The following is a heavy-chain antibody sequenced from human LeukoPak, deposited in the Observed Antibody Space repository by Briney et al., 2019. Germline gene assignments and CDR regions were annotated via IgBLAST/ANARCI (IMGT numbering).Heavy chain of an antibody. CDR1: GFTFSSYW. Sequence: TGGSLRLSCAASGFTFSSYWMSWVRQAPGKGLEWVANIKQDGSEKYYVDSVKGRFTISRDNAKNSLYLQMNSLRAEDTAVYYCARDVSTKNGSGSYYKGPYNWFDPWGQGTLVTVSS. V-gene: IGHV3-7*01. CDR3: ARDVSTKNGSGSYYKGPYNWFDP. J-gene: IGHJ5*02. D-gene: IGHD3-10*01. CDR2: IKQDGSEK.